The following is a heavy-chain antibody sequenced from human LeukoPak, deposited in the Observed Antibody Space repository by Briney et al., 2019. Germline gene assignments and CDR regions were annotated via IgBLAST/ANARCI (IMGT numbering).Heavy chain of an antibody. D-gene: IGHD5-18*01. Sequence: GASVKVSCKASGYTFTSYDINWVRQATGQGLEWMGWMNPNSGNTGYAQKFQGRVTMTRNTSISTAYMELSSLRSEDTAVYYCARSPSGYSYGYYDRYYYYYMDVWGKGTTVTVSS. V-gene: IGHV1-8*01. CDR2: MNPNSGNT. CDR3: ARSPSGYSYGYYDRYYYYYMDV. J-gene: IGHJ6*03. CDR1: GYTFTSYD.